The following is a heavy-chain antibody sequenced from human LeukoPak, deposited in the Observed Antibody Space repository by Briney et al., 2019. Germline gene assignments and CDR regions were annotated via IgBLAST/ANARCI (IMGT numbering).Heavy chain of an antibody. CDR1: GFTVNNNY. D-gene: IGHD2-21*02. CDR3: AREVATGFSCFDY. J-gene: IGHJ4*02. Sequence: GGSLRLSCAASGFTVNNNYMNWARQAPGKGLEWVSLIYSGDSTYYADSVKGRFIISRDNSKNTLYLQMNSLRAEDTAVYYCAREVATGFSCFDYWGQGTLVTVSS. CDR2: IYSGDST. V-gene: IGHV3-53*01.